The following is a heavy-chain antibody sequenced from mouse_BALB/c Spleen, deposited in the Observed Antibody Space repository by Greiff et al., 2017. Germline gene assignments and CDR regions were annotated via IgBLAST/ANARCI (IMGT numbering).Heavy chain of an antibody. CDR1: GYTFTDYN. Sequence: VQLQQSGPELVKPGASVKISCKASGYTFTDYNMHWVKQSHGKSLEWIGYIYPYNGGTGYNQKFKSKATLTVDNSSSTAYMELRSLTSEDSAVYYCARGASLLRYFDVWGAGTTVTVSS. J-gene: IGHJ1*01. CDR2: IYPYNGGT. CDR3: ARGASLLRYFDV. D-gene: IGHD1-2*01. V-gene: IGHV1S29*02.